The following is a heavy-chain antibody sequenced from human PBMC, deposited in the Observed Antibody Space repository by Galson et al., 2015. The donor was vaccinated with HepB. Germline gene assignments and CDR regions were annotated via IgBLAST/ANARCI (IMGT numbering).Heavy chain of an antibody. Sequence: SCKVSGYTLTELSMHWVRQAPGKGLGWMGGFDPENNETVYAQKFQGRVTMTEDTSTDTGYMELRSLRSEDTALYYCATQVVDFWSGYCYWGQGTLVTVSS. CDR3: ATQVVDFWSGYCY. CDR2: FDPENNET. J-gene: IGHJ4*02. V-gene: IGHV1-24*01. D-gene: IGHD3-3*01. CDR1: GYTLTELS.